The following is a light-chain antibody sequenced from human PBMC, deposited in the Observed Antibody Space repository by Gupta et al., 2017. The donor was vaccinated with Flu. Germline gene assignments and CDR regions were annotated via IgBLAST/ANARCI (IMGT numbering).Light chain of an antibody. J-gene: IGKJ1*01. CDR2: GAS. CDR3: QQYNNWPRRT. Sequence: EIVMTQSPATLSVSPGERATLSCRASQSVGSNLAWYQQKPGQAPRLLIYGASTRATGIPARFSGSGSGTEFTLTISSRQSEDFAVYYCQQYNNWPRRTFGQGTKVEIK. CDR1: QSVGSN. V-gene: IGKV3-15*01.